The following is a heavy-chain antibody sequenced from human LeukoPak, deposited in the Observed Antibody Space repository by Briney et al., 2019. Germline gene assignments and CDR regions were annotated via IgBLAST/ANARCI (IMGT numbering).Heavy chain of an antibody. CDR3: ARRPYCSGTSCYFDY. CDR2: IHYSGNT. Sequence: PSETLSLTCTVSGGSISSAYYYWGWVRQAPGTGPEWIGSIHYSGNTNYKPSLKSRVIISVDTSKSQFSLKLSSVTAADTALYYCARRPYCSGTSCYFDYWGQGTLVTVSS. CDR1: GGSISSAYYY. V-gene: IGHV4-39*01. J-gene: IGHJ4*02. D-gene: IGHD2-2*01.